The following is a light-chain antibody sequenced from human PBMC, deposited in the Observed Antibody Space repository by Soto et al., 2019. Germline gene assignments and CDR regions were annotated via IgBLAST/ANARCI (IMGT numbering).Light chain of an antibody. V-gene: IGKV1-5*03. J-gene: IGKJ1*01. CDR3: QHYNSYSEA. CDR2: KAS. Sequence: IQVTQSPSTLSAYEGPRVTITCRSCQTISSWLAWYQQKPGKAPKLLIYKASTLKSGVPSRFSGSGSGTEFTLTISSLQPDDFATYYCQHYNSYSEAFGQGTKVDIK. CDR1: QTISSW.